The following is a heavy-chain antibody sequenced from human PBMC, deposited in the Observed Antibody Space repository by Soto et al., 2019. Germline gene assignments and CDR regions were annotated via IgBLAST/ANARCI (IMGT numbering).Heavy chain of an antibody. J-gene: IGHJ4*02. Sequence: SLRLSCAASGFTFNAYTMHWVRQAPGKGLEWVSLISWDGGITYYGDSVKGRFTVSRDNSDNSLYLQMTSLRSDDTAFYYCAKDSYDILTGQKRYFDSWGRGTLVTVSS. D-gene: IGHD3-9*01. V-gene: IGHV3-43*01. CDR1: GFTFNAYT. CDR2: ISWDGGIT. CDR3: AKDSYDILTGQKRYFDS.